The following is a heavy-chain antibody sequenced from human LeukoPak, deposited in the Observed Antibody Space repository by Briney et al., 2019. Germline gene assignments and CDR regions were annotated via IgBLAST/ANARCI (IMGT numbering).Heavy chain of an antibody. D-gene: IGHD1-26*01. CDR1: GLTFTSYS. CDR3: AKGGKWDVTPFDY. CDR2: ISGGGGST. Sequence: GGSLRLSCAASGLTFTSYSMNWVRQAPGKGLEWVSTISGGGGSTYYADSVKGRFTISRDNSKNTLYLQVNSLRAEDTAVYYCAKGGKWDVTPFDYWGQGTLVTVSS. V-gene: IGHV3-23*01. J-gene: IGHJ4*02.